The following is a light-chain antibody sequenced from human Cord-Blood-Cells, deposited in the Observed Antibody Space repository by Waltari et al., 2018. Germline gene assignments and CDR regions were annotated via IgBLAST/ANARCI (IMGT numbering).Light chain of an antibody. CDR2: KDS. V-gene: IGLV3-16*01. CDR1: ALPKKY. CDR3: LSADSSGTYGL. Sequence: SYELTQPPSVSVSLGQMARITCSGEALPKKYAYWYQQKPGQFPVLVIYKDSERPSGIPERFSGASSGTIVTLTISGVQAEDEADYYGLSADSSGTYGLFGGGTKLTVL. J-gene: IGLJ3*02.